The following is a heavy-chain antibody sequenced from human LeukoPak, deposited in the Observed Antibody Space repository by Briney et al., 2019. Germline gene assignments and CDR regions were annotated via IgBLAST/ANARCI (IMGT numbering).Heavy chain of an antibody. Sequence: SETLSLTCTLFGGSISNFWGWIRQPPGQGLESIGSIHYTGNTYYNASLKSRVTMSVDTSKYQFSLKLSSMTAAVTVVYYCARHFSLGAFDIWGQGTMVSVSS. J-gene: IGHJ3*02. CDR1: GGSISNF. CDR2: IHYTGNT. CDR3: ARHFSLGAFDI. V-gene: IGHV4-39*01. D-gene: IGHD3-16*01.